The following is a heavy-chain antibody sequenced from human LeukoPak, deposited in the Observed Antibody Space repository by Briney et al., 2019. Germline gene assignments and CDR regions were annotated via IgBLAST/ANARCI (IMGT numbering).Heavy chain of an antibody. J-gene: IGHJ6*02. CDR3: ARDLIGLGVRGENGMDV. D-gene: IGHD3-10*01. CDR2: IYSGGST. Sequence: GGSLRLSCAASGFTVSSNYMSWVRQAPGKGLEWVSVIYSGGSTYYADSVKGRFTISRDNSKNTLYLQMNSLRAEDTAVYYCARDLIGLGVRGENGMDVWGQGTTVTVSS. CDR1: GFTVSSNY. V-gene: IGHV3-53*01.